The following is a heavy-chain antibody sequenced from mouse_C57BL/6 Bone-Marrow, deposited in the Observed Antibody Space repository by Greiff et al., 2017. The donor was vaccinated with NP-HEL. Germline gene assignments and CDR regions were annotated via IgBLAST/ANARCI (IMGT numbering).Heavy chain of an antibody. V-gene: IGHV1-64*01. J-gene: IGHJ2*01. CDR3: ARRGYGSQADD. CDR1: GYTFTSYW. CDR2: IHPNSGST. D-gene: IGHD3-1*01. Sequence: VQLQQSGAELVKPGASVKLSCKASGYTFTSYWMHWVKQRPGQGLEWIGMIHPNSGSTNYNEKFKSKATLTVDKSSSTAYMQLSSLTSEDSAVYNCARRGYGSQADDWGQGTTLTVSS.